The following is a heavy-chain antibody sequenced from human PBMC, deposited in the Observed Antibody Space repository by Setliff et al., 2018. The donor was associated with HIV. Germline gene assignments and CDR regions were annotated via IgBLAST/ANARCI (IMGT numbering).Heavy chain of an antibody. CDR1: GGSISSGSYY. J-gene: IGHJ6*02. CDR3: ARLRWAATAGTWDYYYYGMDV. CDR2: IYTSGTT. Sequence: SETLSLTCTVSGGSISSGSYYWSWIRQPAGGGLEWIGRIYTSGTTNYNPSLKSRVTISVDTSKNQFSLKVRSVTAADTAVYYCARLRWAATAGTWDYYYYGMDVWGQGTTVTVSS. V-gene: IGHV4-61*02. D-gene: IGHD6-13*01.